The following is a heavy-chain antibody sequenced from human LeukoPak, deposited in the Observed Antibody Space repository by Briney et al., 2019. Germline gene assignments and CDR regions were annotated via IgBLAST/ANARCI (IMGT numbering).Heavy chain of an antibody. D-gene: IGHD3-9*01. J-gene: IGHJ4*02. CDR1: GFTFSSYS. V-gene: IGHV3-48*01. Sequence: GGSLRLSCAASGFTFSSYSMNWVRQAPGKGLEWVSYISSSSSTIYYADSVKGRFTISRDNAKNSLYLQMNSLRAEDTAVYYCARDRHMGWYFDSNFDYGGQGTLVTVSS. CDR2: ISSSSSTI. CDR3: ARDRHMGWYFDSNFDY.